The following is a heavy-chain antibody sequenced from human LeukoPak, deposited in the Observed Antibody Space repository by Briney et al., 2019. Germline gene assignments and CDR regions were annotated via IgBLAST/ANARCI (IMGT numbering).Heavy chain of an antibody. J-gene: IGHJ5*02. V-gene: IGHV4-39*01. CDR2: IYYSGST. CDR3: AGSSGYSSGWYLYPNWFDP. Sequence: SETLSLTCTVSGGSISSSSYYWGWIRQPPGKGLEWIGSIYYSGSTYYNPSLKSRVTISVDTSKNQFSLKLSSVTAADTAVYYCAGSSGYSSGWYLYPNWFDPWGQGTLVTVSS. D-gene: IGHD6-19*01. CDR1: GGSISSSSYY.